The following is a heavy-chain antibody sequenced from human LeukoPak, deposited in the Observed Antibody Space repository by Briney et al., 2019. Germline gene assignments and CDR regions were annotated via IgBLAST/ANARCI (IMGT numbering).Heavy chain of an antibody. CDR3: AKGGWGSTSHFDY. V-gene: IGHV3-23*01. CDR2: ISGSGGST. J-gene: IGHJ4*02. D-gene: IGHD7-27*01. Sequence: PGESLRLSCAASGFTFSSYAMSWVRQAPGKGLEWVSAISGSGGSTYYADSVKGRFTISRDNSKNTLYLQMNSLRAEDTAVYYCAKGGWGSTSHFDYWGQGTLVTVSS. CDR1: GFTFSSYA.